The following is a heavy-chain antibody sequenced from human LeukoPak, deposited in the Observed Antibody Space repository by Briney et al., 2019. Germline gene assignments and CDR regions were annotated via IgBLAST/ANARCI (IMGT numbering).Heavy chain of an antibody. CDR1: GFTFSSYW. V-gene: IGHV3-74*01. Sequence: GGSLRLSCAASGFTFSSYWMNWVRQAPGKGLVWDSRINSDGSSTTYADSVKGRFTISRDNARNTLYLQMNSLRAEDTAVYYCARYYYDSSGSQGAFDMWGQGTMVTVSS. CDR2: INSDGSST. CDR3: ARYYYDSSGSQGAFDM. J-gene: IGHJ3*02. D-gene: IGHD3-22*01.